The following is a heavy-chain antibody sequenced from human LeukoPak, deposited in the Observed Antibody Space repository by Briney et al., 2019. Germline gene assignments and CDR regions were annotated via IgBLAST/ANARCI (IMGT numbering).Heavy chain of an antibody. D-gene: IGHD1-26*01. J-gene: IGHJ6*02. CDR1: GFTFSSYA. CDR2: ISYDGSNK. CDR3: ARDGAGGSYSVYYYGMDV. V-gene: IGHV3-30-3*01. Sequence: PGGSLRLSCAASGFTFSSYAMHWVRQAPGKGLVRVAVISYDGSNKYYADSVKGRFTISRDNSKNTLYLQMNSLRAEDTAVYYCARDGAGGSYSVYYYGMDVWGQGTTVTVSS.